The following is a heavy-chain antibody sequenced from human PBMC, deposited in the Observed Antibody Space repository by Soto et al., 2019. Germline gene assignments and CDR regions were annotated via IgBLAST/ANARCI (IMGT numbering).Heavy chain of an antibody. D-gene: IGHD4-17*01. Sequence: ASVKVSCKASGCTFTSYGISWVRRAPGQGLEWMGWISPNSGNTGYAQKFQGRVTMTRNTSISTAYMELSSLRSEDTAVYYCARAVSAGDYEYYYYYMDVWGKGTTVTVSS. J-gene: IGHJ6*03. V-gene: IGHV1-8*02. CDR2: ISPNSGNT. CDR1: GCTFTSYG. CDR3: ARAVSAGDYEYYYYYMDV.